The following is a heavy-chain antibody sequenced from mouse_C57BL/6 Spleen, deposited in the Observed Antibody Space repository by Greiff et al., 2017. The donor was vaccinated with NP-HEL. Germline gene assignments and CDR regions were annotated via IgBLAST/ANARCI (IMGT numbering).Heavy chain of an antibody. Sequence: EVKLQESGPGLVKPSQSLSLTCSVTGYSITSGYYWNWIRQFPGNKLEWMGYISYDGSNNYNPSLKNRISITRDTSKNQFFLKLNSVTTEDTATYYCARGNYYGRDYAMDYWGQGTSVTVSS. J-gene: IGHJ4*01. D-gene: IGHD1-1*01. CDR2: ISYDGSN. CDR3: ARGNYYGRDYAMDY. CDR1: GYSITSGYY. V-gene: IGHV3-6*01.